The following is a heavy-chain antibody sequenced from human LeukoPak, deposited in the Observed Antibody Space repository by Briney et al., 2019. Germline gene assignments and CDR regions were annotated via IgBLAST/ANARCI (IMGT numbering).Heavy chain of an antibody. D-gene: IGHD3-22*01. CDR2: IDTDGSIT. CDR1: ALTLSSHW. CDR3: ARSFSGYRDY. J-gene: IGHJ4*02. Sequence: PGGSLRLSCAASALTLSSHWVHWVRQAPGKGLVWVSRIDTDGSITNYADSVKGRFTISRDNAKNRVYRQMNSLRVENTAVYYCARSFSGYRDYWGQGTLVTVSS. V-gene: IGHV3-74*01.